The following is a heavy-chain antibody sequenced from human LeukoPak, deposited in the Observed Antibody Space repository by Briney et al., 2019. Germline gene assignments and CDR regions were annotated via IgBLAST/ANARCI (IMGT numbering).Heavy chain of an antibody. V-gene: IGHV3-7*01. CDR3: AKDSYGDYRPNFDY. CDR2: IKQDGSDK. Sequence: PGGSLRLSCAASGFTFTTYYMSWVRQAPGKGLEWVANIKQDGSDKNYVDSVKGRFTISRDNAKNSLHLQMNSLRAEDTAVYYCAKDSYGDYRPNFDYWGQGTLVTVSS. D-gene: IGHD4-17*01. CDR1: GFTFTTYY. J-gene: IGHJ4*02.